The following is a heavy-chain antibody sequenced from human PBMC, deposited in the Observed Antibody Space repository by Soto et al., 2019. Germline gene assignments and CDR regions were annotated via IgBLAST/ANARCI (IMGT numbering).Heavy chain of an antibody. CDR3: AKVFYDSSGYPP. CDR1: GGTFSSYA. D-gene: IGHD3-22*01. Sequence: GASVKVSCKASGGTFSSYAISWVRQAPGQGLEWMGGIIPIFGTANYAQKFQGRVTITADESTSTAYMELSSLRSEDTAVYYCAKVFYDSSGYPPWGQGTLVTVSS. J-gene: IGHJ5*02. V-gene: IGHV1-69*13. CDR2: IIPIFGTA.